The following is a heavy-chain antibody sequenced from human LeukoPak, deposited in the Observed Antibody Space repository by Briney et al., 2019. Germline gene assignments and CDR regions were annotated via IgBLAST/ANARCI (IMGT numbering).Heavy chain of an antibody. CDR3: ARVKVWFGDSSPHFDY. J-gene: IGHJ4*02. Sequence: SETLSLTCTVSGGSISSYYWSWIRQPPGKGLEWIGYIYYSGSTNYNPSLKSRVTISVDTSKNQFSLKLSSVTAADTAVYYCARVKVWFGDSSPHFDYWGQGTLVTVSS. D-gene: IGHD3-10*01. CDR1: GGSISSYY. V-gene: IGHV4-59*01. CDR2: IYYSGST.